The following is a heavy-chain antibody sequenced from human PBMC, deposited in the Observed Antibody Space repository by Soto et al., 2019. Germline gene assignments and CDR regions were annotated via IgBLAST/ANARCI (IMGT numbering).Heavy chain of an antibody. V-gene: IGHV4-4*02. CDR3: ARDGNYDFWSGYRGNYYMDV. CDR2: IYHSGST. J-gene: IGHJ6*03. Sequence: QVQLQESGPGLVKPSGTLSLTCAVSSGSISSSNWWSWVRQPPGKGLEWIGEIYHSGSTNYNPSRKSRVTISVDKSKNQFSLKLSSVTAADTAVYYCARDGNYDFWSGYRGNYYMDVWGKGTTVTVSS. D-gene: IGHD3-3*01. CDR1: SGSISSSNW.